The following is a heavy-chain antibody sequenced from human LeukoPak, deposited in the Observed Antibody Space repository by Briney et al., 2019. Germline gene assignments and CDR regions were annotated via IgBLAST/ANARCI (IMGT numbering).Heavy chain of an antibody. Sequence: GGSLRLSCAASAFTFSSYAMSWVRQAPGKGLEWVSAISGSGGSTYYADSVKGRFTISRDNSKNTLYLQMNSLRAEGTAVYYCAHISSSWPDYWGQGTLVTVSS. CDR2: ISGSGGST. V-gene: IGHV3-23*01. D-gene: IGHD6-13*01. J-gene: IGHJ4*02. CDR1: AFTFSSYA. CDR3: AHISSSWPDY.